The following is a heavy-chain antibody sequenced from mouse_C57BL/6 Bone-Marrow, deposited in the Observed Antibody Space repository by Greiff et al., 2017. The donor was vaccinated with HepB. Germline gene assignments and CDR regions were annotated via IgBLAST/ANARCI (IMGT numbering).Heavy chain of an antibody. Sequence: VQLQQSGAELVRPGASVKLSCKASGYTFTDYYINWVKQRPGQGLEWIARIYPGSGNTYYNEKFKGKATLTAEKSSSTAYMQLSSLTSEDSAVYFCARSGYYGSSFYWYFDVWGTGTTVTVSS. J-gene: IGHJ1*03. CDR3: ARSGYYGSSFYWYFDV. V-gene: IGHV1-76*01. D-gene: IGHD1-1*01. CDR1: GYTFTDYY. CDR2: IYPGSGNT.